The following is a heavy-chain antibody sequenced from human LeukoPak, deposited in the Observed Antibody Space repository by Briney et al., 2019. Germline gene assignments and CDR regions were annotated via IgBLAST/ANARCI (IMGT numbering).Heavy chain of an antibody. CDR2: ISGSGGST. CDR3: ARDKGYCSGGSCYYYYGMDV. CDR1: GFTFSTCA. D-gene: IGHD2-15*01. V-gene: IGHV3-23*01. J-gene: IGHJ6*02. Sequence: GGSLRLSCAASGFTFSTCAMGWVRQAPGKGLGWVSAISGSGGSTFYADSVKGRFTISRDNAKNSLYLQMNSLRAEDTAVYYCARDKGYCSGGSCYYYYGMDVWGQGTTVTVSS.